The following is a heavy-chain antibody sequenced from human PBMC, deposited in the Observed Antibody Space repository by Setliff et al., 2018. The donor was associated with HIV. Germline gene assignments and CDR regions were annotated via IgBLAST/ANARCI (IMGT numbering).Heavy chain of an antibody. J-gene: IGHJ4*02. CDR2: IYTSGST. Sequence: SETLSLTCTVSGGSISSGSYYWSWIRQPAGKGLEWIGHIYTSGSTNYNPSLKSRVTISEDTSKNQFSLKLSSVTAADTAVYYCARFRGRGYIYGTFDSWGQGTLVTVSS. D-gene: IGHD5-18*01. V-gene: IGHV4-61*09. CDR3: ARFRGRGYIYGTFDS. CDR1: GGSISSGSYY.